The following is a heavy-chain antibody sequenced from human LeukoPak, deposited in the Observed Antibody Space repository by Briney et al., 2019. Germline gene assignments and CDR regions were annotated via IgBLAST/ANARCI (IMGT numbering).Heavy chain of an antibody. Sequence: SETLSLTCTVSGASFNIYYWSWIRQPPGKGLEWIGYIFYSGTTNYNPSLKSRVTISVDTSKNQFSLNLRSVTAADTAVYYCARGGFSGGILRYFDLWGRGALVIVSS. J-gene: IGHJ2*01. CDR2: IFYSGTT. CDR1: GASFNIYY. D-gene: IGHD2-15*01. CDR3: ARGGFSGGILRYFDL. V-gene: IGHV4-59*01.